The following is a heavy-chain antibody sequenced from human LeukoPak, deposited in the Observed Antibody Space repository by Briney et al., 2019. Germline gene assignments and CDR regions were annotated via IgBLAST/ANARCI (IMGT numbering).Heavy chain of an antibody. V-gene: IGHV3-30*04. Sequence: GGSLRLSCAASGFTFISYAMHWVRQAPGKGLEWVAVIPNDGSNKYYADSVKGRFTISRDNSKNTLYLQMNRLRAEDMAVYYCSETHASAGNSCFDSWGQGTLVTVSS. CDR2: IPNDGSNK. D-gene: IGHD6-13*01. CDR3: SETHASAGNSCFDS. CDR1: GFTFISYA. J-gene: IGHJ5*01.